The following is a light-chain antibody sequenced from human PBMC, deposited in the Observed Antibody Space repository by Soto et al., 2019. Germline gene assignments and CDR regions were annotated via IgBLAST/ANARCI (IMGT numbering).Light chain of an antibody. V-gene: IGKV1-39*01. CDR2: AAS. CDR1: QSISSY. Sequence: DIQMTQSPSSLSASVGDRVTITCRSSQSISSYVNWYHQKPGKAPQVLIYAASSLQSGVPSRFSGSGSGTDFARTISTLQPEDFATYYGQQSYSTPTTFGQGTKVEIK. J-gene: IGKJ1*01. CDR3: QQSYSTPTT.